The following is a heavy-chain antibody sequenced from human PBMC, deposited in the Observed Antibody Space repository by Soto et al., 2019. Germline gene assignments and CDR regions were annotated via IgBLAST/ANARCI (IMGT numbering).Heavy chain of an antibody. CDR1: GGSFSDYY. CDR2: INHSGST. D-gene: IGHD3-10*01. Sequence: PSETLSLTCAVYGGSFSDYYWSWIRQPPGKGLEWIGEINHSGSTNYNPSLKSRVTISVDTSKNQFSLKLSSVTAADTAVYYCAREGRYYASGRFWWFDPWGQGTLVTVLL. J-gene: IGHJ5*02. CDR3: AREGRYYASGRFWWFDP. V-gene: IGHV4-34*01.